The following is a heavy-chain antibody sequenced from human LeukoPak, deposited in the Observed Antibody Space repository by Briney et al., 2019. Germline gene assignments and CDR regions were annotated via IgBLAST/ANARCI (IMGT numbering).Heavy chain of an antibody. V-gene: IGHV1-69*04. J-gene: IGHJ4*02. CDR3: ASSTIFGVAKAYFDY. CDR2: IIPILGIA. CDR1: GGTFSSYA. D-gene: IGHD3-3*01. Sequence: ASVKVSCKASGGTFSSYAISWVRQAPGQGLEWMGRIIPILGIANYAQKFQGRVTITADKSTSTAYMELSSLTSEDKAVYYCASSTIFGVAKAYFDYWGQGTLVTVSS.